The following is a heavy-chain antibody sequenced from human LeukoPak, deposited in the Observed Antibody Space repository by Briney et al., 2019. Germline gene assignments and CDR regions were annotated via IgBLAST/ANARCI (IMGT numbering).Heavy chain of an antibody. CDR1: GFTFSSYG. CDR3: AKDPNVWYGYDAFDI. J-gene: IGHJ3*02. Sequence: GGSLRLSCAASGFTFSSYGMHWVRQAPGKGLEWVAVISYDGSNKYYADSVKGRFTISRDNSKNTLYLLMNSLRAEDTAVYYCAKDPNVWYGYDAFDIWGQGTMVTVSS. CDR2: ISYDGSNK. D-gene: IGHD3-16*01. V-gene: IGHV3-30*18.